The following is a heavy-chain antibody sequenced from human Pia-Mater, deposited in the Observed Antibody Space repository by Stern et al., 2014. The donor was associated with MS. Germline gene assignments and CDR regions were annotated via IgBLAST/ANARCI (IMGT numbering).Heavy chain of an antibody. Sequence: VQLVESGAEVKKPGSSLKLSCTVSGCTFTDNAFSWVRQTPGQGLEWMGGIIPLVGAADYAQTLQGRVTISEDESTSTVYMEMSSLRSDDTAVYHCARGAYCGGDCYWGWFDSWGQGTLVTVSS. CDR1: GCTFTDNA. CDR3: ARGAYCGGDCYWGWFDS. J-gene: IGHJ5*01. V-gene: IGHV1-69*01. D-gene: IGHD2-21*02. CDR2: IIPLVGAA.